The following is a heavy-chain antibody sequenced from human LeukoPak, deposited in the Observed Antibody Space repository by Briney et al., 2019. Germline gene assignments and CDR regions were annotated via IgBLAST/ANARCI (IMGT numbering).Heavy chain of an antibody. Sequence: SQTLSLTCAVSGGSISSGGYSWSWIRQPPGKGLEWIGYIYHSGSTYYNPSLKSRVTISVDRSKNQFSLKLSSVTAADTAVYYCARNLISGYFGFESAFDIWGQGTMVTVSS. CDR3: ARNLISGYFGFESAFDI. CDR2: IYHSGST. J-gene: IGHJ3*02. CDR1: GGSISSGGYS. V-gene: IGHV4-30-2*01. D-gene: IGHD5-18*01.